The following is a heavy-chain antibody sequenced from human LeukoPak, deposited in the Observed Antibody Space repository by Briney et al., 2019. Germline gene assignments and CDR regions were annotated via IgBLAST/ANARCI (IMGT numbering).Heavy chain of an antibody. D-gene: IGHD5-18*01. CDR3: AHSVDTAMGYGMDV. Sequence: PSETLSLTCTVSGGSVSSGSYYWSWIRQPPGKGLEWIGYIYYSGSTNYNPSLKSRVTISVDTSKNQFSLKLSSVTAADTAVYYCAHSVDTAMGYGMDVWGQGTTVTVSS. J-gene: IGHJ6*02. CDR2: IYYSGST. V-gene: IGHV4-61*01. CDR1: GGSVSSGSYY.